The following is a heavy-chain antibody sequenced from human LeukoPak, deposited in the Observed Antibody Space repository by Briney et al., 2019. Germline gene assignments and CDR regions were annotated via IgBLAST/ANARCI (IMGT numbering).Heavy chain of an antibody. CDR3: VRRAASAGYFVY. Sequence: PSETLSLTCTFPAGSITSSSYYWGWIRQPPGKGPEWIGHIYYSGRNYHNPPRKSRVTTSEATCKSQFSLNLSSVTAADTAVYYCVRRAASAGYFVYWGEGALVTVSS. CDR2: IYYSGRN. J-gene: IGHJ4*02. D-gene: IGHD6-13*01. CDR1: AGSITSSSYY. V-gene: IGHV4-39*01.